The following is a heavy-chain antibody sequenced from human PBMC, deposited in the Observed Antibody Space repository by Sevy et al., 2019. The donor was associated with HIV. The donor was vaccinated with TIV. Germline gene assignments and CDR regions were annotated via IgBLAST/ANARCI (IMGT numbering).Heavy chain of an antibody. CDR2: MASTGVKT. Sequence: GGSLRLSCAASGFSFRDSAMNWVRQAPGKGLEWVSTMASTGVKTFYANSVKGRFTISRDPSMSTLYLQMTSLRAEDTALYYCARGWPITFWGLGTQVTVSS. CDR1: GFSFRDSA. J-gene: IGHJ4*02. D-gene: IGHD3-10*01. V-gene: IGHV3-23*01. CDR3: ARGWPITF.